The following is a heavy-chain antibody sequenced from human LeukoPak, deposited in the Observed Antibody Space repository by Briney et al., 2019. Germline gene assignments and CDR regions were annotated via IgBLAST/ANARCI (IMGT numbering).Heavy chain of an antibody. CDR2: IYYSGDT. D-gene: IGHD3-16*01. Sequence: PSETLSLTCTVSGVSISTSSYYWAWIRQPPGKGLEWVGNIYYSGDTNYNPSLKSRVTTSIDTSKNQFSLRLSSVTAANTAGYYCARQVQTGNGGRGYFVYWGQGTLVTVSS. V-gene: IGHV4-39*01. CDR3: ARQVQTGNGGRGYFVY. CDR1: GVSISTSSYY. J-gene: IGHJ4*02.